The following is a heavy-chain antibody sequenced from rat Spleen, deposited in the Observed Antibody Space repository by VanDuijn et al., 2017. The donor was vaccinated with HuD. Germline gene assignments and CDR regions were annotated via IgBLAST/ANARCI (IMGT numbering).Heavy chain of an antibody. J-gene: IGHJ2*01. CDR3: ASQYYYDGYYRDY. CDR2: MWYDGDT. V-gene: IGHV2-34*01. D-gene: IGHD1-12*03. Sequence: QVQLKESGPGLVQPSETLSLTCTVSGFSLTSYSVSWVRQPSGKGPEWMGRMWYDGDTAYNSALKSRLSISRDTSKNQVFLKMINLQTEDTAMYFCASQYYYDGYYRDYWGQGVMVTVSS. CDR1: GFSLTSYS.